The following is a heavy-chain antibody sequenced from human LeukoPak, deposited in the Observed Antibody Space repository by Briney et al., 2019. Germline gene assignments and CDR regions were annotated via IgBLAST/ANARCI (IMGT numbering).Heavy chain of an antibody. CDR3: AREPYYDILTGHYYYYYYGMDV. D-gene: IGHD3-9*01. CDR1: GFTFSNYW. CDR2: IKQDGSER. J-gene: IGHJ6*02. Sequence: GGSLRLSCAASGFTFSNYWMSWVRQAPGKGLEWVANIKQDGSERYYVDSVKGRFTISRDNAKNSLYLQMNSLRAEDTAVYYCAREPYYDILTGHYYYYYYGMDVWGQGTTVTVSS. V-gene: IGHV3-7*01.